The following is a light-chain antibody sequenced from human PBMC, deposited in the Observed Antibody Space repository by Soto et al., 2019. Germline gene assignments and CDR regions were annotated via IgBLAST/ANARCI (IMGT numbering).Light chain of an antibody. Sequence: QSALTQPRSVSVSPGQSVTISCTGTSSDVGGYNHVSWYQQHPGKAPKFMIYDVSKRPSGVPNRFSGSKSGNTASLTISGLQAEDEADYYCCSYGGTYNVFGTGTKLTVL. CDR2: DVS. CDR3: CSYGGTYNV. CDR1: SSDVGGYNH. J-gene: IGLJ1*01. V-gene: IGLV2-11*01.